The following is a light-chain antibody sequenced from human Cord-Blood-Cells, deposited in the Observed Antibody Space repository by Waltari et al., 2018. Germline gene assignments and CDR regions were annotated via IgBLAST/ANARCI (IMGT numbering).Light chain of an antibody. CDR1: SRDVGSYNL. CDR3: CSYAGSSTWV. CDR2: EVS. Sequence: QSALTQPASVSGSPGQSITISCTGTSRDVGSYNLVSWYQQHPGKAPKLRIYEVSKRPAGVSNRFSCSKSGNTASLTISGRQAEDEADYYCCSYAGSSTWVFGGGTKLTVL. V-gene: IGLV2-23*02. J-gene: IGLJ3*02.